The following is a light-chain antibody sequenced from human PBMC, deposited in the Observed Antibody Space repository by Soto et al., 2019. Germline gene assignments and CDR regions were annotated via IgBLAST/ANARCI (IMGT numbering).Light chain of an antibody. CDR1: SSDVGGYNN. CDR3: SSYTSSSTV. CDR2: DVS. V-gene: IGLV2-14*01. Sequence: QSALTQPASVSGSPGQSITISCTGTSSDVGGYNNVSWYQQHPGKAPKLMIYDVSNRPSGVSNRFSRSKSGNTASLTISGLQAEDEADYYCSSYTSSSTVFGGGTQLTVL. J-gene: IGLJ7*01.